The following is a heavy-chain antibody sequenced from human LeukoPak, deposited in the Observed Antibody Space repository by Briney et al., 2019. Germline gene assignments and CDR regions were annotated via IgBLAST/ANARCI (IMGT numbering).Heavy chain of an antibody. J-gene: IGHJ3*02. CDR3: ARALQWLEIPDAFDI. CDR2: ISSSGSTV. D-gene: IGHD6-19*01. Sequence: PGGSLRLSCAASGFIFSSYEMNWVRQAPGKGLEWVSYISSSGSTVYYADSVKGRFTMSRDNAKNSLYLQMNSLRAEDTALYYCARALQWLEIPDAFDIWGQGTMVTVSS. V-gene: IGHV3-48*03. CDR1: GFIFSSYE.